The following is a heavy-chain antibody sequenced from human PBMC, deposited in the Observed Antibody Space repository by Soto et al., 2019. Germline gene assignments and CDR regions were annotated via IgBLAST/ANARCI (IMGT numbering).Heavy chain of an antibody. CDR1: GFTFSSYG. J-gene: IGHJ4*02. CDR2: ISYDGSNK. V-gene: IGHV3-30*18. D-gene: IGHD5-12*01. CDR3: AKPRSVATDYFDY. Sequence: QVQLVESGGGVVQPGRSLRLSCAASGFTFSSYGMHWVRQAPGKGLEWVAVISYDGSNKYYADSVKGRFTISRDNSKNTLYLQMNSLRAEDTAVYYCAKPRSVATDYFDYWGQGNLVTVSS.